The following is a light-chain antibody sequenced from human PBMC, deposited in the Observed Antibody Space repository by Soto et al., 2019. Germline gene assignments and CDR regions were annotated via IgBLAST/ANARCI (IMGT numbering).Light chain of an antibody. J-gene: IGLJ2*01. CDR2: GNS. CDR1: SSNIGAGYD. Sequence: QSVLTQPPSVSGAPGQRVTISCTGSSSNIGAGYDVHWYQQLPGTAPKLLIYGNSNRPSGVPDRFSGSKSGTSASLAITGLHAEDEADYYCQSYDRSLSGSGVFGGGTQLTVL. V-gene: IGLV1-40*01. CDR3: QSYDRSLSGSGV.